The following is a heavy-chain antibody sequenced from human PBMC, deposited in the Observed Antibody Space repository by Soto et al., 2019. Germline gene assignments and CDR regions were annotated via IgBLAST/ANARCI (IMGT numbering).Heavy chain of an antibody. Sequence: SVKVSCKASGGTFSSYAISWVRQAPGQGLEWMGGIIPIFGTANYAQKFQGRVTITADESTSTAYMELSSLRSEDAAVYYCARAARITMVRRNSYGMDVWGQGTTVTVSS. CDR1: GGTFSSYA. J-gene: IGHJ6*02. V-gene: IGHV1-69*13. D-gene: IGHD3-10*01. CDR2: IIPIFGTA. CDR3: ARAARITMVRRNSYGMDV.